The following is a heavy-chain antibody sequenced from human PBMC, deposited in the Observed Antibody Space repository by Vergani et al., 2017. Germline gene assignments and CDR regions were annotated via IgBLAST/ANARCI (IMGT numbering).Heavy chain of an antibody. Sequence: QVQLVESGGGVVQPGGSLRLSCAASGFTFSSYGMHWVRQAPGKGLEWVAFIRYDGSNDYYADSVKGRFTISRDNSKNTLYLQMNSLRAEYTAVYYCAKEGAEVPSYGMDVWGQGTTVTVSS. V-gene: IGHV3-30*02. D-gene: IGHD1-1*01. CDR2: IRYDGSND. CDR1: GFTFSSYG. J-gene: IGHJ6*02. CDR3: AKEGAEVPSYGMDV.